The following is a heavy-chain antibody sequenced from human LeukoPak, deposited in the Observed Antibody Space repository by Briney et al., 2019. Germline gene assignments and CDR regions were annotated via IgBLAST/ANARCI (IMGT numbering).Heavy chain of an antibody. Sequence: GGSLRLSCAASGFTFRNYGMSWVRQAPGKGLEWVSAISGSGGSTYYADSVKGRFTISRDNSKNTLYLQMNSLRAEDTAVYYCTTEMVTMVRGVPYYMDVWGKGTTVTISS. CDR1: GFTFRNYG. J-gene: IGHJ6*03. CDR2: ISGSGGST. V-gene: IGHV3-23*01. CDR3: TTEMVTMVRGVPYYMDV. D-gene: IGHD3-10*01.